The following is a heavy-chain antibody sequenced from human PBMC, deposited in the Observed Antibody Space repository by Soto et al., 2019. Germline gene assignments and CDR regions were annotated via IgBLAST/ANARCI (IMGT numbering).Heavy chain of an antibody. CDR1: GFTFSSYW. V-gene: IGHV3-7*04. J-gene: IGHJ3*02. D-gene: IGHD2-2*01. CDR2: IKQDGSEK. CDR3: AGGGGGYCSSTSCSDAFDI. Sequence: EVQLVESGGGLVQPGGSLRLSCAASGFTFSSYWMSWVRQAPGKGLEWVANIKQDGSEKYYVDSEKGRFTISRDNAKKLLYVEMNGRRGGGTAGYYGAGGGGGYCSSTSCSDAFDIWGQGTMVTVSS.